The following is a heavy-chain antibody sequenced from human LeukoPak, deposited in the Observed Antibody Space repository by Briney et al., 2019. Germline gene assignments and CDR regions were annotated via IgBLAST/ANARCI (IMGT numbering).Heavy chain of an antibody. CDR2: ISAYNGNT. V-gene: IGHV1-18*01. CDR1: GYTFTSYG. CDR3: ARDWGYYDSSGYSLFDY. J-gene: IGHJ4*02. D-gene: IGHD3-22*01. Sequence: GASVKVSCKAPGYTFTSYGISWVRQAPGQGLEWMGWISAYNGNTNYAQKLQGRVTMTTDTSTSTAYMELRSLRSDDTAVYYCARDWGYYDSSGYSLFDYWGQGTLVTVSS.